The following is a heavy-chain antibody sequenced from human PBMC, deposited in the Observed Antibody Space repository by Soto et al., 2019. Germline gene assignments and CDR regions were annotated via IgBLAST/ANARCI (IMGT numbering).Heavy chain of an antibody. Sequence: SETLSLTCAVYGGSFSGYYWSWIRQPPGKGLEWIGEINHSGSTNYNPSLKSRVTISVDTSKNQFSLKLSSVTAADTAVYYCARAFGRQYYYYYGMDVWGQGTTVTVSS. CDR1: GGSFSGYY. V-gene: IGHV4-34*01. D-gene: IGHD3-3*01. J-gene: IGHJ6*02. CDR3: ARAFGRQYYYYYGMDV. CDR2: INHSGST.